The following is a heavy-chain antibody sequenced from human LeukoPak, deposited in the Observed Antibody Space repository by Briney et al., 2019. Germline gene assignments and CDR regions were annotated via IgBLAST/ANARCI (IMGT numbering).Heavy chain of an antibody. CDR2: IYTRGST. CDR1: GGSINKYY. Sequence: SETLSLTCTVSGGSINKYYWSWIRQPAGKGLEWIGRIYTRGSTNYNPSLKSRVTMSVDTSKNQFSLKLSSVTAADTAVYYCARGRYCSADICSGGDAFDIWGQGTMVSVSS. J-gene: IGHJ3*02. CDR3: ARGRYCSADICSGGDAFDI. D-gene: IGHD2-15*01. V-gene: IGHV4-4*07.